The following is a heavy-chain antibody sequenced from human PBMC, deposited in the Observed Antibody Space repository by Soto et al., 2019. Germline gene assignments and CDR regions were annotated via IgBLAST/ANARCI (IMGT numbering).Heavy chain of an antibody. D-gene: IGHD6-13*01. CDR2: INAGNGNT. J-gene: IGHJ4*02. CDR1: GYTFTSYA. V-gene: IGHV1-3*01. Sequence: ASVKVSCKASGYTFTSYAMHWVRQAPGQRLEWMGWINAGNGNTKYSQKFQGRVTITRDTSASTAYMELSSLRSEDTAVYYCARVGAAAGPYYFDYWGQGTLVTVSS. CDR3: ARVGAAAGPYYFDY.